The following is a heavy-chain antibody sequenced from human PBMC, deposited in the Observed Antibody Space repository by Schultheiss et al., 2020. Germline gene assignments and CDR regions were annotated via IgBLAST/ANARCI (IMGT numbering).Heavy chain of an antibody. CDR3: ARDHTRNYDFWSGYPYYYYYGMDV. V-gene: IGHV4-4*07. D-gene: IGHD3-3*01. CDR2: IYTSGST. Sequence: SETLSLTCTVSGGSISSYYWSWTRQPAGKGLEWIGRIYTSGSTNYNPSLKSRVTMSVDTSKNQFSLKLSSVTAADTAVYYCARDHTRNYDFWSGYPYYYYYGMDVWGQGTTVTVSS. CDR1: GGSISSYY. J-gene: IGHJ6*02.